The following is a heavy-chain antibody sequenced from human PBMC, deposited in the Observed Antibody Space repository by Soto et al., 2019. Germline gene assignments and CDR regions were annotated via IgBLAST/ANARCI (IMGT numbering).Heavy chain of an antibody. CDR3: AHSFGSGSYPFAS. CDR2: ITWNSGSL. CDR1: GFTFSNYA. D-gene: IGHD3-10*01. Sequence: EVQLVESGGGLVQPGRSLRLSCAASGFTFSNYAMHWVRQAPGKGLEWVSLITWNSGSLSYADSVKGRFTISRDNAKNSLYLDMNSLRHEETAWYYCAHSFGSGSYPFASWGQGTLVTVSS. J-gene: IGHJ4*02. V-gene: IGHV3-9*01.